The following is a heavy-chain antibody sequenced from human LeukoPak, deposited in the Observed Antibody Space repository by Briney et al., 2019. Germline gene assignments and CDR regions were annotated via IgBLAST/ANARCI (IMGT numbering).Heavy chain of an antibody. Sequence: GGSLRLSCAASGFTFSNYGMHWVRQAPGKGLEWVALTSYDGSDKYYADSVKGRFTISRDNSKNTLYLQMNSLRAEDTAVYYCASGTPSDGGAFDIWGQGTMVTVSS. J-gene: IGHJ3*02. CDR2: TSYDGSDK. CDR3: ASGTPSDGGAFDI. V-gene: IGHV3-30-3*01. CDR1: GFTFSNYG. D-gene: IGHD1-26*01.